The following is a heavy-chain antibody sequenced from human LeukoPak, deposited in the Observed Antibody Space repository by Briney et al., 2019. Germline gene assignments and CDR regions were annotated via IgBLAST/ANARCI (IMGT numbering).Heavy chain of an antibody. J-gene: IGHJ5*02. Sequence: GGSLRLSCAASGFTFSSYWMSWVRQAPGKRLEGVANIKQVGSEKYYVDSVKGRFTISRDNAKNSLYLQMNSLRAEDTAVYYCARDKRIVVVPAAIPDNWFDPWGQGTLVTVSS. CDR3: ARDKRIVVVPAAIPDNWFDP. CDR1: GFTFSSYW. V-gene: IGHV3-7*01. D-gene: IGHD2-2*02. CDR2: IKQVGSEK.